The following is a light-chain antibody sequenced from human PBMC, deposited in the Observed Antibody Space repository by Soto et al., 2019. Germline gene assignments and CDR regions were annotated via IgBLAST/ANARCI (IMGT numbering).Light chain of an antibody. V-gene: IGLV2-23*01. Sequence: QSDLTQPASVSGSPGQSIAISCTGTSSDVGNYNLVSWYQQHSGKAPKLMIYEGTKRPSGVSDRFSGSKSGNTASLTISGLQAEDEADYYCCSYASTGTYVFGTGTKLTVL. J-gene: IGLJ1*01. CDR2: EGT. CDR3: CSYASTGTYV. CDR1: SSDVGNYNL.